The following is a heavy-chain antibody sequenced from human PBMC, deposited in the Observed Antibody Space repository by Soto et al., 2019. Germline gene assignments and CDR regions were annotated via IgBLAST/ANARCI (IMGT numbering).Heavy chain of an antibody. D-gene: IGHD3-10*01. CDR2: IYYSGST. CDR1: GGCICSCY. Sequence: SLTLSLTCTVAGGCICSCYRSYIRQPPGKGLEWIGYIYYSGSTNYTPSLKSRVTISVDTSKNQFSLKLSSVTAADTAVYYCARRKGSAFDIWGQATMVTLSS. J-gene: IGHJ3*02. CDR3: ARRKGSAFDI. V-gene: IGHV4-59*01.